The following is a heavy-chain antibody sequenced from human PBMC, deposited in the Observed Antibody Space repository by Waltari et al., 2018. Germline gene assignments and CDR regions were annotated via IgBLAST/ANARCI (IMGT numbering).Heavy chain of an antibody. J-gene: IGHJ4*02. CDR1: GGTFSSYA. D-gene: IGHD3-9*01. Sequence: QVQLVQSGAEVKKPGSSVKVSCKASGGTFSSYAISWVRQAPGQGLEWMGGIIPIFCTANYAQKFQCRVTSTADESTSTAYMELSSLRSEDTAVYYCARGDYDILTGYYNVLSFDYWGQGTLVTVSS. V-gene: IGHV1-69*01. CDR2: IIPIFCTA. CDR3: ARGDYDILTGYYNVLSFDY.